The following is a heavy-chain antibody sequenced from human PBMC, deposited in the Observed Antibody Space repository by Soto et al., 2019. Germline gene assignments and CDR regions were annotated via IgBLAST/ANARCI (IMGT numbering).Heavy chain of an antibody. J-gene: IGHJ4*02. CDR3: ARDLWLTTVTTRFDY. CDR2: ISAYNGNT. CDR1: GYTFTSYG. Sequence: ASVKVSCKASGYTFTSYGISWVRQAPEQGLEWMGWISAYNGNTNYAQKLQGRVTMTTDTSTSTAYMELRSLRSDDTAVYYCARDLWLTTVTTRFDYWGQGTLVTVSS. V-gene: IGHV1-18*01. D-gene: IGHD4-17*01.